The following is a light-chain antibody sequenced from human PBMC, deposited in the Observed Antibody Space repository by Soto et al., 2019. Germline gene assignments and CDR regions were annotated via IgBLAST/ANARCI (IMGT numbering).Light chain of an antibody. Sequence: DIVMTQSPDSLAVSLGERATIKCKSSRSILYNSNNKNYLTWYQQKPGQPPELLISWASTRESGVPDRFSGSGSVTDFTLTISSLRAEDVAVYYCHHYYSAPYTFGQGTKLEIK. CDR2: WAS. CDR1: RSILYNSNNKNY. CDR3: HHYYSAPYT. J-gene: IGKJ2*01. V-gene: IGKV4-1*01.